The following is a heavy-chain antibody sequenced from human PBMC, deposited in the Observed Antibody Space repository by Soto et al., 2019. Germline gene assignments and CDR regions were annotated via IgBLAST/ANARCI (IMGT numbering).Heavy chain of an antibody. D-gene: IGHD3-10*01. CDR1: GFTFSSYA. V-gene: IGHV3-23*01. CDR2: ISGSGGST. CDR3: AKDSSYYYGSGSYYNIYYYYGMDV. Sequence: GGSLRLSCAASGFTFSSYAMSWVRQAPGKGLEWVSAISGSGGSTYYADSVKGRFTISRDNSKNTLYLQMNSLRAADTAVYYCAKDSSYYYGSGSYYNIYYYYGMDVWGQGTTVTVSS. J-gene: IGHJ6*02.